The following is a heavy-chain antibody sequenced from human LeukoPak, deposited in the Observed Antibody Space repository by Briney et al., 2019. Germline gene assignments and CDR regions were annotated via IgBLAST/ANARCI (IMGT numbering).Heavy chain of an antibody. J-gene: IGHJ4*02. D-gene: IGHD4/OR15-4a*01. CDR2: INQDESQK. CDR3: ARGSDYAGY. Sequence: GGSLRLSCAASGFTFWNVWMSWVRQAPGQGLEWVANINQDESQKYYVDSVKGRFTISRDNAKNLLFLQMNSLRAEDTAVYYCARGSDYAGYWGQGTLVTVSS. CDR1: GFTFWNVW. V-gene: IGHV3-7*04.